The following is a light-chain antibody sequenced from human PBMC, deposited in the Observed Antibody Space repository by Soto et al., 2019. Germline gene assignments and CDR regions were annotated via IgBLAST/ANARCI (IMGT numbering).Light chain of an antibody. Sequence: DIQMTQSPSSLSASVGDEVTITCRASQTIMTYLNWYQLKPGQPPRLLIYAASSLESGVPSRFSGSGSGTDFTLTISSLQPEDFATYSCQQSYNSPQTFGQGTKVEIK. CDR3: QQSYNSPQT. CDR2: AAS. J-gene: IGKJ1*01. CDR1: QTIMTY. V-gene: IGKV1-39*01.